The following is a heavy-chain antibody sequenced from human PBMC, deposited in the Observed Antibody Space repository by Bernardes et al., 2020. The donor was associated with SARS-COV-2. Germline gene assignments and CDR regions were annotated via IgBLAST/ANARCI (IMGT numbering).Heavy chain of an antibody. J-gene: IGHJ4*02. Sequence: SETLSLTCAVSGGSIRSNNWWSWVRQPPGKGLEWIGEINHSGSTNYNPSLKSRVTISLDTSRNQFSLKLNSVTAADTAIYYCARRGGAGRSFDYWGQGAQVTVSS. CDR2: INHSGST. CDR3: ARRGGAGRSFDY. CDR1: GGSIRSNNW. D-gene: IGHD3-10*01. V-gene: IGHV4-4*02.